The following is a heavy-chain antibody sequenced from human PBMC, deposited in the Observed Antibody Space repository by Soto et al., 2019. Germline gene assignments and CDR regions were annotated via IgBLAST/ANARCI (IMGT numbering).Heavy chain of an antibody. CDR2: ISTYNGNT. V-gene: IGHV1-18*01. CDR3: ERERVRGVGSAD. Sequence: QVQLVQSGAEVKKPGASVKVSCKASGYTFTSYGISWVRQAPGQGLEWMGWISTYNGNTKYAQKLQGRVTMTTDTSTATGCVELRSRRPDAAAGLCGERERVRGVGSADWGQGTLVTVSS. J-gene: IGHJ1*01. CDR1: GYTFTSYG. D-gene: IGHD3-10*01.